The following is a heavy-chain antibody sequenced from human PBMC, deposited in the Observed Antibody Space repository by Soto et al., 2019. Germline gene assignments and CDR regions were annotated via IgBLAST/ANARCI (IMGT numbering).Heavy chain of an antibody. D-gene: IGHD3-10*01. Sequence: QVQLQESGPGLVRPSQTLSLTCTVSGVSISSGGYYWSWIRKHPGKGLEWIGYIYDSGTTYYNTSLKSRVTISGDTSKNQLSLKLTSVTAADTAVYYCARGEVRTTFRHWGQGTLVSVSS. CDR1: GVSISSGGYY. J-gene: IGHJ4*02. CDR2: IYDSGTT. CDR3: ARGEVRTTFRH. V-gene: IGHV4-31*03.